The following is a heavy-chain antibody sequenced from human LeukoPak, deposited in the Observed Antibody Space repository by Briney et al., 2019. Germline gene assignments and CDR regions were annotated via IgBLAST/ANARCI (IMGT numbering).Heavy chain of an antibody. V-gene: IGHV3-66*01. D-gene: IGHD4-17*01. CDR2: IYSGGST. CDR1: GFTVSSNY. J-gene: IGHJ4*02. CDR3: AKDRADYGDYYFDY. Sequence: PGGSLRLSCAASGFTVSSNYMSWVRQAPGKGLEWVSVIYSGGSTYYADSVKGRFTISRDNSKNTLYLQMNSLRAEDTAVYYCAKDRADYGDYYFDYWGQGTLVTVSS.